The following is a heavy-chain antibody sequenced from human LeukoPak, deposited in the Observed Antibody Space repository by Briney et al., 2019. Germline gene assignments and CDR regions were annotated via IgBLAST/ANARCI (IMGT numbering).Heavy chain of an antibody. Sequence: ETLSLTCTVSGGSISSYYWSWIRQPAGKGLEWIGRIYTSGSTNYNPSLKSRVTISVDTSKNQFSLKLSSVTAADTAVYYCARSPRVVVMVAGWFDPWGQGTLVTVSS. CDR3: ARSPRVVVMVAGWFDP. D-gene: IGHD3-22*01. V-gene: IGHV4-4*07. CDR2: IYTSGST. J-gene: IGHJ5*02. CDR1: GGSISSYY.